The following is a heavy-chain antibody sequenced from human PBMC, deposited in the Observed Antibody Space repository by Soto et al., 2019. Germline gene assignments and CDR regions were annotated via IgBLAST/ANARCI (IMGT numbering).Heavy chain of an antibody. J-gene: IGHJ6*02. D-gene: IGHD2-2*01. V-gene: IGHV5-10-1*01. Sequence: GESLKISCKGSGYSFTSYWISWVRQMPGKGLEWMGRIDPSDSYTNYSPSFQGHVTISADKSISTAYPQWSSLKASDTAMYYCARHLGYCSSTSCYGGYYYYGMDVWGQGTTVTVSS. CDR1: GYSFTSYW. CDR2: IDPSDSYT. CDR3: ARHLGYCSSTSCYGGYYYYGMDV.